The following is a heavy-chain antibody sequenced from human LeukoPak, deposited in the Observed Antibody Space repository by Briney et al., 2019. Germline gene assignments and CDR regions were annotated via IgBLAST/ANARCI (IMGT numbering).Heavy chain of an antibody. CDR3: ARDHYDSSGYYQGAFDI. J-gene: IGHJ3*02. D-gene: IGHD3-22*01. Sequence: GGSLRLSCAASGFTFSSYGMTWVRQAPGKGLEWVSYISSSSSTIYYADSVKGRFTISRDNAKNSLYLQMNSLRAEDTALYYCARDHYDSSGYYQGAFDIWGQGTMVTVSS. V-gene: IGHV3-48*04. CDR2: ISSSSSTI. CDR1: GFTFSSYG.